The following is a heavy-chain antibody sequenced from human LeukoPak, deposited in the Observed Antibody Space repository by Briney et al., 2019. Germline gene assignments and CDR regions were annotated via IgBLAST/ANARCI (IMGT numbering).Heavy chain of an antibody. CDR2: IKQDGSEK. D-gene: IGHD6-13*01. CDR1: GFTFSSYW. J-gene: IGHJ4*02. Sequence: PGGSLGLSCAASGFTFSSYWMSWVRQAPGKGLEWVANIKQDGSEKYYVDSVKGRFTISRDNAKNSLYLQMNSLRAEDTAVYYCAREAIAAAGTGMCGYWGQGTLVTVSS. V-gene: IGHV3-7*01. CDR3: AREAIAAAGTGMCGY.